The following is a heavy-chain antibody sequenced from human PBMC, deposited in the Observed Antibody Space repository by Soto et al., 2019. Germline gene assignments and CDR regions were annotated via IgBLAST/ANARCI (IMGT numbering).Heavy chain of an antibody. CDR3: AKPPTMVRGLFFDY. V-gene: IGHV3-7*01. CDR1: GITFSRSW. CDR2: ISPDGSTK. J-gene: IGHJ4*02. D-gene: IGHD3-10*01. Sequence: HPGGSLRLSCAASGITFSRSWMSWVRQAPGKGLEWVASISPDGSTKHYVDSVKGRFSISRDNAENSMYLQMNSLRAEDTAVFYCAKPPTMVRGLFFDYGGKGPLVPVS.